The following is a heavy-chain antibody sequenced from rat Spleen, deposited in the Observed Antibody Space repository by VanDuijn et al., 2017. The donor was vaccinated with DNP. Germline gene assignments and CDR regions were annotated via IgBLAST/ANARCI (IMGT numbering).Heavy chain of an antibody. D-gene: IGHD1-2*01. Sequence: EVQLVESGGGLVQPGNSLKLSCAASGFTFSDYAMAWVRQSPKKGLEWVASIIYAGTNTYYGDSVKGRFTISRDNAKSTLYLQMNSLRSEDTATYYCARPNYHSSNYWYFDFWGPGTMVTVSS. CDR2: IIYAGTNT. J-gene: IGHJ1*01. CDR1: GFTFSDYA. V-gene: IGHV5-17*01. CDR3: ARPNYHSSNYWYFDF.